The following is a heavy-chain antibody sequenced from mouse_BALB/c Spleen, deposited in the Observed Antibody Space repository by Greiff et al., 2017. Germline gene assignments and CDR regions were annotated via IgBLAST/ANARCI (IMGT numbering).Heavy chain of an antibody. D-gene: IGHD3-2*02. CDR3: ARSEAGYDAMDY. Sequence: QVQLQQSGAELAKPGASVKMSCKASGYTFISYWMHWVKQRPGQGLEWIGYINPSTGYTEYNQKFKDKATLTADKSSSTAYMQLSSLTSEDSAVYYCARSEAGYDAMDYWGQGTSVTVSS. CDR2: INPSTGYT. CDR1: GYTFISYW. J-gene: IGHJ4*01. V-gene: IGHV1-7*01.